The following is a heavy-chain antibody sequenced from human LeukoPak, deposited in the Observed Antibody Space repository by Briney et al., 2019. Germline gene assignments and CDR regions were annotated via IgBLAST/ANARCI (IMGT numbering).Heavy chain of an antibody. CDR1: GYSISSGYY. J-gene: IGHJ6*03. Sequence: SETLSLTCVVSGYSISSGYYRAWIRQPPGKGLELIGSIYHGGSTNYNPSLKSRVTISVDTSKNQSSLNLNSVTAADTAVYYCARARGYYYYMDVWGKGTTVTVSS. V-gene: IGHV4-38-2*01. D-gene: IGHD3-10*01. CDR2: IYHGGST. CDR3: ARARGYYYYMDV.